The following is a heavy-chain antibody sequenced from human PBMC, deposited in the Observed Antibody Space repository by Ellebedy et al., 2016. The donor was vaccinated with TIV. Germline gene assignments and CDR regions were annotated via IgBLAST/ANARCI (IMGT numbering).Heavy chain of an antibody. CDR1: GYTLTDYY. V-gene: IGHV1-2*02. CDR3: AREHGSRFDY. CDR2: INPNSGAT. Sequence: AASVKVSCKASGYTLTDYYMNWVRQAPGQGLEWKGWINPNSGATTYVEEFQGMIIITGDSSISPAYMDMSGLRSDDTAVYYCAREHGSRFDYWGQGTLLTVSS. D-gene: IGHD3-10*01. J-gene: IGHJ4*02.